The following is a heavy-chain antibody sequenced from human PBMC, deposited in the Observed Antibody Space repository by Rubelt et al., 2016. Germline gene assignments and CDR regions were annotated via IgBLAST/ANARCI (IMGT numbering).Heavy chain of an antibody. CDR3: AKGYTYYYDSSGYYDFDY. J-gene: IGHJ4*02. V-gene: IGHV3-7*03. D-gene: IGHD3-22*01. Sequence: GQLVESGGGLVQPGGSLRLSCAASGFTFSSYWMSWVRQAPGKGLEWVANIKQDGSEKYYVDSVKGRFTISRDNSRNTLHLQMNSLRVDDTAVYYCAKGYTYYYDSSGYYDFDYWGQGTLVTVSS. CDR2: IKQDGSEK. CDR1: GFTFSSYW.